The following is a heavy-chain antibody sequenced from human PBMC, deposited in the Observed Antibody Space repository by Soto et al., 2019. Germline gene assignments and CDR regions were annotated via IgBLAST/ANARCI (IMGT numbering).Heavy chain of an antibody. V-gene: IGHV5-51*01. J-gene: IGHJ6*01. CDR2: IYPGDSDT. Sequence: SQTRSDERCVYRLSLYRMGWVRQLHGKDLEWMGIIYPGDSDTRYSPSFQGQVTISADKSLGTAYLQWTSLKASDTALYYCARTRSFPHGFYYDGLDVRGQGTTVTVSA. CDR1: VYRLSLYR. D-gene: IGHD6-6*01. CDR3: ARTRSFPHGFYYDGLDV.